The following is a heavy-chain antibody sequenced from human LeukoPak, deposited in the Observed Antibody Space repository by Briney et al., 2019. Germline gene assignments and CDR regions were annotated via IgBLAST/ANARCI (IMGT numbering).Heavy chain of an antibody. D-gene: IGHD1-26*01. Sequence: SETLSLACAVSGGSISSGGYSCGWLRQPPWKGLEWIGYIYYSGSTYYNPSLNSRVTISVDTSKNQFSLKLSSVPAADTAVYYCAREPESAGSYHDYWGQGTLVTVSS. CDR3: AREPESAGSYHDY. CDR1: GGSISSGGYS. J-gene: IGHJ4*02. CDR2: IYYSGST. V-gene: IGHV4-30-4*07.